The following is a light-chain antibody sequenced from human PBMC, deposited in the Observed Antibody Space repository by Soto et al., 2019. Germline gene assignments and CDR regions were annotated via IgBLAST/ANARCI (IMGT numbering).Light chain of an antibody. CDR3: KSYSGSNTHV. J-gene: IGLJ1*01. V-gene: IGLV2-8*01. Sequence: QSALTQPPSASGSPGQSVTIYCTGTKNDIGVYDFVSWYQHHPGKAPRLIIYEVVQRPSGVPDRFSGSKSGNTASLTVSGLQAADEADYFFKSYSGSNTHVFGSGTKLTVL. CDR1: KNDIGVYDF. CDR2: EVV.